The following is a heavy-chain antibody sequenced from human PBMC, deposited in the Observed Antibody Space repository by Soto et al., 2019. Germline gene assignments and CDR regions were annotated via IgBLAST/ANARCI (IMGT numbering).Heavy chain of an antibody. V-gene: IGHV4-39*07. CDR2: FHYSENT. J-gene: IGHJ4*02. D-gene: IGHD4-4*01. CDR3: ARGNFGYDY. Sequence: SEPLSLTWTVSGGSIRSRAYCWGWIRQHPGEGLEWIGNFHYSENTYYNPSLKSRISMSVDTSTNQFSLNLYSVTAADTAVYYCARGNFGYDYWGQGAQVTVSS. CDR1: GGSIRSRAYC.